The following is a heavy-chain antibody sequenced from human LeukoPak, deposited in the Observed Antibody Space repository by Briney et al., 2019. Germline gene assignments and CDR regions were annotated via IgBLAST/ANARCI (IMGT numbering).Heavy chain of an antibody. J-gene: IGHJ3*02. Sequence: SETLSLTCTVSSGSISTSYWTWIRQPPGKGLEWIASVYTSGSTNNNPSLTSRVTISVDTSKKQYSLLLSSVTAADTAVYYGARYKSWYNAFDIWGQGTMVTVSS. D-gene: IGHD6-13*01. CDR2: VYTSGST. CDR1: SGSISTSY. CDR3: ARYKSWYNAFDI. V-gene: IGHV4-59*01.